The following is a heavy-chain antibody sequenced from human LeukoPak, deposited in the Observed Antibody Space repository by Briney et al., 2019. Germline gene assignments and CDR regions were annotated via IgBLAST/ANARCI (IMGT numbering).Heavy chain of an antibody. CDR2: IYTSGST. Sequence: IPSETLSLTCTVSGGSISSGSYYWSWIRQPAGKGLEWIGRIYTSGSTNYNPSLKSRVTISVDTSKNLLSLKLSSVTAADTAVYYCARRHKVGAGDALDIWGQGTMVTVSS. J-gene: IGHJ3*02. D-gene: IGHD3-10*01. V-gene: IGHV4-61*02. CDR1: GGSISSGSYY. CDR3: ARRHKVGAGDALDI.